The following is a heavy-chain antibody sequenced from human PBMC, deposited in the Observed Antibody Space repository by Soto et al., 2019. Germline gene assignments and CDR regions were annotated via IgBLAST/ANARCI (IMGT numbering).Heavy chain of an antibody. J-gene: IGHJ6*02. Sequence: GESLKISCKGSGYSFTSYWISWVRQMPGKGLEWMGRIDPSDSYTNYSPSFQGHVTISADKSISTAYLQWSSLKASDTAMYYCARSYRWSVLYYYYGMDVWGQGTTVTVPS. V-gene: IGHV5-10-1*01. D-gene: IGHD2-8*02. CDR2: IDPSDSYT. CDR1: GYSFTSYW. CDR3: ARSYRWSVLYYYYGMDV.